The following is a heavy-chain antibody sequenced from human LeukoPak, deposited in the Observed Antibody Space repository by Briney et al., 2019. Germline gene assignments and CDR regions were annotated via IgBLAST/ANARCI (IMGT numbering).Heavy chain of an antibody. V-gene: IGHV4-59*01. CDR3: ARSGTLTGYLY. Sequence: PSETLSLTCTVSGGSLSSYYWTWIRQPPGKGLEWIGYIYYSGSTNYNPSLKSRVTMSVDTSKNQFFLKLNSVTAADTAVYYCARSGTLTGYLYWGQGALVTVSS. J-gene: IGHJ4*02. D-gene: IGHD3-9*01. CDR2: IYYSGST. CDR1: GGSLSSYY.